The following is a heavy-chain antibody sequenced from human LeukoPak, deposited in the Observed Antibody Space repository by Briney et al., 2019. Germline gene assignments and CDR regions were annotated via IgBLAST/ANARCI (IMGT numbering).Heavy chain of an antibody. J-gene: IGHJ6*03. D-gene: IGHD3-10*01. CDR3: ASPPSSVYYYYMDV. CDR2: ISSSSSYI. CDR1: GFTFSSYS. Sequence: GGSLRLSCAASGFTFSSYSMNWVRQAPGKGLEWVSSISSSSSYIYYADSVKGRFTISRATAKNSLYLQMNSLRAEDTAVYYCASPPSSVYYYYMDVWGKGTTVTVSS. V-gene: IGHV3-21*01.